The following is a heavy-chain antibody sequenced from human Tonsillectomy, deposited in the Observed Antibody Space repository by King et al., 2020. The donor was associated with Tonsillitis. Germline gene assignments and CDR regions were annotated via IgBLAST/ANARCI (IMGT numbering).Heavy chain of an antibody. CDR3: AKTSYSSSFGMDV. CDR2: ITGSDGST. V-gene: IGHV3-23*04. CDR1: GFTFSSYA. Sequence: VQLVESGGGLVQPGGSLRLSCAASGFTFSSYAMSWVRQAPGKGLEWVSGITGSDGSTTYADSVKGRFSISRDNSKNTLYVQMNSLRAEDTAVYYCAKTSYSSSFGMDVWGQGTTVTVSS. J-gene: IGHJ6*02. D-gene: IGHD6-6*01.